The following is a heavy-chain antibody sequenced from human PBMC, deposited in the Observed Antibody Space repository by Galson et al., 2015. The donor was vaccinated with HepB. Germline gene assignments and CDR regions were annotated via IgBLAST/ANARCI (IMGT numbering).Heavy chain of an antibody. CDR1: GGTFSSYA. CDR3: ANAPCSGGSCYSGYYYYGMDV. V-gene: IGHV1-69*13. J-gene: IGHJ6*02. D-gene: IGHD2-15*01. CDR2: IIPIFGTA. Sequence: SVKVSCKASGGTFSSYAISWVRQAPGQGLEWMGGIIPIFGTANYAQKFQGRVTITADESTSTAYMELSSLRSEDTAVYYCANAPCSGGSCYSGYYYYGMDVWGQGTTVTVSS.